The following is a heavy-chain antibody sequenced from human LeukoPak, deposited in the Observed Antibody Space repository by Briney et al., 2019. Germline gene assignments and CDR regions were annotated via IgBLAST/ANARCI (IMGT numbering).Heavy chain of an antibody. CDR2: ISAYNGNT. V-gene: IGHV1-18*01. CDR3: ARAGEAVPSILYYYYYMDV. CDR1: GYTFTSYG. D-gene: IGHD7-27*01. J-gene: IGHJ6*03. Sequence: GASVKVSCKASGYTFTSYGISWVRQAPGQGLEWMGWISAYNGNTNYAQKLQGRVTMATDTSTSTAYMELRSLRSDDTAVYYCARAGEAVPSILYYYYYMDVWGKGTTVTISS.